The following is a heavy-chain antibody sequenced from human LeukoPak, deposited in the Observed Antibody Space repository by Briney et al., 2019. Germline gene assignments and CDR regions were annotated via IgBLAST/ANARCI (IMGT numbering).Heavy chain of an antibody. V-gene: IGHV1-2*04. CDR3: ARVVAGTWGVFDH. CDR2: INPNSGGT. J-gene: IGHJ4*02. D-gene: IGHD6-19*01. Sequence: GASVKVSCKASGYTFTGYYMHWVRQAPGQGLEWMGWINPNSGGTNYAQKFQGWVTMTRDTSISTAYMELSRLRSDDTAVYYCARVVAGTWGVFDHWGQGTLVTVSS. CDR1: GYTFTGYY.